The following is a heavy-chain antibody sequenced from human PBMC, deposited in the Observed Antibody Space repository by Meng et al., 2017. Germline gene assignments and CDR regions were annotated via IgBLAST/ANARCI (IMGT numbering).Heavy chain of an antibody. D-gene: IGHD3-10*01. V-gene: IGHV3-49*03. CDR3: TRAGGLLGFGELLCDY. J-gene: IGHJ4*02. Sequence: GESLKISCTASGFTLGDYAMSWFRQAPGKGLEGVGFIRSKAYGGTTEYAASVTGRFTISRDDSKSIAYLQMNSLKTEDTSVYYCTRAGGLLGFGELLCDYWVKGTLVTVSS. CDR1: GFTLGDYA. CDR2: IRSKAYGGTT.